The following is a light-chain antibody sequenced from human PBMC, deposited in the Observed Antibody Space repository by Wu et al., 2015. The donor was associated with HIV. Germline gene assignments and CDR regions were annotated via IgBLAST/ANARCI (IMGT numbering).Light chain of an antibody. J-gene: IGKJ1*01. CDR3: QQYNNWPRT. CDR2: GAF. CDR1: QNINVN. V-gene: IGKV3-15*01. Sequence: EIVMTQSPVTLSVSPGEGATLSCRASQNINVNLAWYQQKPGQPPRLLIYGAFTRATGIPARFSGTGSGTEFTLTIGSLQSEDFAVYYCQQYNNWPRTFGQGTKVEIK.